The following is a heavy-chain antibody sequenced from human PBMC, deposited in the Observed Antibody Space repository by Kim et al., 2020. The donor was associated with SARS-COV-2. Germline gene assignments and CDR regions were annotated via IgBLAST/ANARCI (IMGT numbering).Heavy chain of an antibody. CDR1: GFSFSNYW. CDR3: ARAMDV. CDR2: MKEDGSGI. J-gene: IGHJ6*02. V-gene: IGHV3-7*03. Sequence: GGSLRLSCAASGFSFSNYWINWVRQAPGKGLEWVANMKEDGSGIHYASSVKGRFTISRDNAKNSGYLQMNSLRVDDTAIYYCARAMDVWGQGTTVTVSS.